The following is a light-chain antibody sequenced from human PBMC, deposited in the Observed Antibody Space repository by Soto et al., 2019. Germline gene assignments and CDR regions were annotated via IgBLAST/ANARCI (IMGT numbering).Light chain of an antibody. CDR2: AAS. J-gene: IGKJ3*01. CDR3: QRYISAPFT. Sequence: DIQMTQSPSSLSASVGDRVTITCRATHGISNYLAWYQQKPGKVPKLLIYAASTLQSGVPSRFSGSGSGTEFTLTISSLQPEDVATYYCQRYISAPFTFGPGNNVDIK. CDR1: HGISNY. V-gene: IGKV1-27*01.